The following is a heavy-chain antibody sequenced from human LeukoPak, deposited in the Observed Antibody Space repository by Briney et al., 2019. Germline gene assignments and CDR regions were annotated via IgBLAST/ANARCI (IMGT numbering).Heavy chain of an antibody. D-gene: IGHD4-23*01. CDR3: ARRGDGGRSFDY. J-gene: IGHJ4*02. CDR1: GFTVSSNY. V-gene: IGHV3-53*01. CDR2: IYSVGST. Sequence: GGSLRLSCAASGFTVSSNYMSWVRQAPGKGPEWVSVIYSVGSTYYADSVKGRFTISRDNSKNTVYLQMNSLRAEDTAVYYCARRGDGGRSFDYWGQGTLVTVSS.